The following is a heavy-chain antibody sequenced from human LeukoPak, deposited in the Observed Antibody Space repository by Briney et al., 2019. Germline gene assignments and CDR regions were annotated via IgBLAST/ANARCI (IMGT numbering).Heavy chain of an antibody. V-gene: IGHV3-23*01. CDR2: ISGSGGST. CDR3: AKHSDCSGSTCYKFDY. D-gene: IGHD2-15*01. CDR1: GFTFSSYA. Sequence: GGSLRLSCAASGFTFSSYAMSWVRQATGKGLEWVSFISGSGGSTNYADSVKGRFTISRDNSKNTVYLQMNTLRAEDTALYYCAKHSDCSGSTCYKFDYWGQGSLVTASS. J-gene: IGHJ4*02.